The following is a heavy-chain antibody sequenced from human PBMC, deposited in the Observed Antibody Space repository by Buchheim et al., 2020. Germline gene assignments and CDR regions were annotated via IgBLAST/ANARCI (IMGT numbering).Heavy chain of an antibody. CDR3: ARVSGLTTSSSTLDY. J-gene: IGHJ4*02. D-gene: IGHD6-6*01. CDR1: GGSISSSNW. CDR2: IYHSGST. Sequence: QVQLQESGPGLVKPSGTLSLTCAVSGGSISSSNWWSWVRQPPGKGLEWIGEIYHSGSTNYNPSPKSRVTISLDKSKNQFSLRLSSVAAADTAVYYCARVSGLTTSSSTLDYWGQGTL. V-gene: IGHV4-4*02.